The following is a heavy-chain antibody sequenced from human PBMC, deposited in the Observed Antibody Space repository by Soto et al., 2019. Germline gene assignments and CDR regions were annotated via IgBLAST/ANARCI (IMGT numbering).Heavy chain of an antibody. CDR1: GFTFTNYA. D-gene: IGHD3-3*01. V-gene: IGHV3-30*03. J-gene: IGHJ6*02. CDR2: VSYDGSNK. CDR3: VNYDPSYGIDV. Sequence: QGQLVESGGGVVQPGTSLRLSCAASGFTFTNYAMHWVRQAPGKGLEWVAVVSYDGSNKQYVDSVKGRFTISRDNSKDTLQLQLNSLRAEDTAVYYCVNYDPSYGIDVWGQGTTVIVSS.